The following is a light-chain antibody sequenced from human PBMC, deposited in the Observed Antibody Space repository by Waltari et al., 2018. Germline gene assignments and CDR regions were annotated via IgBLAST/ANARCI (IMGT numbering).Light chain of an antibody. V-gene: IGLV2-23*02. CDR3: CSYAGSSTVV. CDR2: DVS. Sequence: QSALTQPASVSGSPGQPTPISCTGTSSDVGGYNYVSWYQQHPGKAPKLMIYDVSKRPSGVSNRFSGSKSGNTASLTISGLQAEDEADYYCCSYAGSSTVVFGGGTKLTVL. J-gene: IGLJ2*01. CDR1: SSDVGGYNY.